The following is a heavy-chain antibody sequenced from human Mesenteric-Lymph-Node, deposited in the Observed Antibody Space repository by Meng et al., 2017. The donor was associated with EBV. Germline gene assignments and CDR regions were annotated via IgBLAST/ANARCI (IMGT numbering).Heavy chain of an antibody. V-gene: IGHV2-5*02. J-gene: IGHJ4*02. CDR1: GFSLSTNGVG. D-gene: IGHD1-26*01. CDR2: IYWDDDK. Sequence: HITLKESGPTLVKPTQTLTLTCTLSGFSLSTNGVGVGWVRQPPGKALEWLALIYWDDDKRYSPSLKSRLTITKDTSKNQVVLTMTNMDPVDTATYYCAHGQARGAFDYWGQGTLVTVSS. CDR3: AHGQARGAFDY.